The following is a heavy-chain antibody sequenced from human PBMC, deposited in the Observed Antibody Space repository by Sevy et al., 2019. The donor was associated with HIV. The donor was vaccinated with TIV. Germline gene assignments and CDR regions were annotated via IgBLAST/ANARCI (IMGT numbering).Heavy chain of an antibody. J-gene: IGHJ3*02. CDR3: ARGTHDYGDYDRDAFDI. CDR2: ISGGGTYI. CDR1: EFTFSSYS. V-gene: IGHV3-21*01. D-gene: IGHD4-17*01. Sequence: GESLKISCATSEFTFSSYSMNWVRQAPGNGLEWVSSISGGGTYIYYADSVKGRFTISRDNANNSLSLQMNSLRAEDTAVYYCARGTHDYGDYDRDAFDIWGQGTMVTVSS.